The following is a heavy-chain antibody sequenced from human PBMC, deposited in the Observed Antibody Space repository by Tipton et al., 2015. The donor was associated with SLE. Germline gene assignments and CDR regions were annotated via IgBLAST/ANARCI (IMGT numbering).Heavy chain of an antibody. CDR2: IYHSGST. V-gene: IGHV4-38-2*01. D-gene: IGHD6-6*01. Sequence: TLSLTCAVSGYSLSSGYYWGWIRQPPGKGLEWVGSIYHSGSTYYNPSLKSRGTISVDTSKNQFSLQLSSVTAADTAVYYCAGHEYSSSLGDLWGRGTLVTVSS. CDR3: AGHEYSSSLGDL. CDR1: GYSLSSGYY. J-gene: IGHJ2*01.